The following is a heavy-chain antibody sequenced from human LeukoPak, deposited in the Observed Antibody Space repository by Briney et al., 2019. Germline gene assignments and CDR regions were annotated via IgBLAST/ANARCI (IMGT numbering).Heavy chain of an antibody. CDR3: AREGYYGSGSPPSLYFDY. J-gene: IGHJ4*02. CDR2: TSSDLNVK. Sequence: PGGSLRLSCAASGFTFSNYVIHWVRQAPGKGREWVAVTSSDLNVKLYADSVKGRFTISRDNSRSTLYLQMNSLRPDAPAIYYCAREGYYGSGSPPSLYFDYWGQGTLVTVSS. D-gene: IGHD3-10*01. V-gene: IGHV3-30-3*01. CDR1: GFTFSNYV.